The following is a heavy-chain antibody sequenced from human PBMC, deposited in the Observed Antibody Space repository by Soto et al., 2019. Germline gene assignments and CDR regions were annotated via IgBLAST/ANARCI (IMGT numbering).Heavy chain of an antibody. CDR3: ARGAGRGYSGYDFDY. J-gene: IGHJ4*02. D-gene: IGHD5-12*01. CDR1: GGSISSYY. V-gene: IGHV4-59*01. CDR2: IYYSGST. Sequence: KPSETLSLTCTVSGGSISSYYWSWIRQPPGKGLEWIGYIYYSGSTNYNPSLKSRVTISVDTSKNQFSLKLSSVTAADTAVYYCARGAGRGYSGYDFDYWGQGTLVTVSS.